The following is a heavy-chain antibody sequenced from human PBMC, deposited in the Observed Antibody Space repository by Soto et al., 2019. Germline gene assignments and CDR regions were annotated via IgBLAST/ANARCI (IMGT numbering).Heavy chain of an antibody. V-gene: IGHV4-4*07. D-gene: IGHD3-16*02. CDR2: IHDTGRT. J-gene: IGHJ4*02. CDR3: ARESVSGTYRFDS. Sequence: TLSLTCTVSGDSLSTYYWSWIRQPAGERLEWIGRIHDTGRTNYNPSLKSRVTMSVDTSKNQFSLRVNSVTAADTAVYYCARESVSGTYRFDSWGQGTLVTVSS. CDR1: GDSLSTYY.